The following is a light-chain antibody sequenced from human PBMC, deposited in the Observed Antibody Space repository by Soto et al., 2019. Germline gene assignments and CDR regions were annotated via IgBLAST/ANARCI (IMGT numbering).Light chain of an antibody. CDR1: ENVKTR. CDR3: QQYDDWPLT. V-gene: IGKV3-15*01. Sequence: EKVMTQSPATLSVSPGERATLSCRASENVKTRLAWYQQKSGQAPRLLIYDAFTRATGIPARFSGSASGTEFTLTTSSLQSEDSAVYYCQQYDDWPLTFGGGTKVEIK. J-gene: IGKJ4*01. CDR2: DAF.